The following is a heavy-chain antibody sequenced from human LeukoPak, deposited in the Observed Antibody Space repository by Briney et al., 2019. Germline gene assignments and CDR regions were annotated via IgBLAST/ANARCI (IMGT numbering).Heavy chain of an antibody. Sequence: SETLSLTCTVSGGSISSYYWSWIRQPPGKGLEWIGSIYHSGNTYYNPSLKSRVTISVDTSKNQFSLKLSSVTAADTAVYYCARAGYGDSDFDYWGQGTLVTVSS. J-gene: IGHJ4*02. CDR1: GGSISSYY. V-gene: IGHV4-38-2*02. CDR2: IYHSGNT. CDR3: ARAGYGDSDFDY. D-gene: IGHD4-17*01.